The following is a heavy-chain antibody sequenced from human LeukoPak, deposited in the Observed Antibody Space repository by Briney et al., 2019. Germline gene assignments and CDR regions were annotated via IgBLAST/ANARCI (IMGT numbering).Heavy chain of an antibody. CDR1: GFTFSSYA. CDR2: ISSNGGST. Sequence: PGGSLRLSCAASGFTFSSYAMHWVRQAPGKGLEYVSAISSNGGSTYYANSVKGRFTISRDNSKNALYLQMGSLRAEDMAVYYCARDTGPWVATLGDYYYMHVWGKGTTVTVSS. V-gene: IGHV3-64*01. CDR3: ARDTGPWVATLGDYYYMHV. D-gene: IGHD2-8*02. J-gene: IGHJ6*03.